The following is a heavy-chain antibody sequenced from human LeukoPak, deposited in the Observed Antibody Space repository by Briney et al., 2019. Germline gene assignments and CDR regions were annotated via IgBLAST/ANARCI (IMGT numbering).Heavy chain of an antibody. CDR3: TRVRNSNNWWGAFDI. Sequence: ASVDVSCKAFGYSFGTSSISWVRQAPGQRLEWMGWISPNNGNTHYAQGVQGRVTMTTDTSRSTAYMELRSLRSDDTAVYYCTRVRNSNNWWGAFDIWGQGTMVTVSS. J-gene: IGHJ3*02. CDR1: GYSFGTSS. V-gene: IGHV1-18*01. D-gene: IGHD1-1*01. CDR2: ISPNNGNT.